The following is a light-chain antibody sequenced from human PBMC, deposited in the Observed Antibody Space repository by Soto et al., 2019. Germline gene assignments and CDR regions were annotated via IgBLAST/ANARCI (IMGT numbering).Light chain of an antibody. Sequence: EIVMTQSPATLSVSPGERATLSCRASQSVSSNLAWYQQKPGQAPRLLIYGASTRATGIPARFSGSGSGTDFHLNISSLQSGVFAVYYCQQYNNWPYTFGQGTKLEIK. CDR1: QSVSSN. CDR3: QQYNNWPYT. V-gene: IGKV3-15*01. J-gene: IGKJ2*01. CDR2: GAS.